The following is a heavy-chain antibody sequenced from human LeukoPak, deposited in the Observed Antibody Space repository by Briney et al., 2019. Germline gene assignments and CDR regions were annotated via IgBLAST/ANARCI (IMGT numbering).Heavy chain of an antibody. V-gene: IGHV1-69*13. CDR2: IIPIFGTA. Sequence: VKVSYKASGGTFSSYAISWVRQAPGQGLEWMGGIIPIFGTANYAQKFQGRVTITADESTSTAYMELSSLRSEDTAVYYCARDLGDDYDSSGNYFDYWGQGTLVTVSS. D-gene: IGHD3-22*01. J-gene: IGHJ4*02. CDR3: ARDLGDDYDSSGNYFDY. CDR1: GGTFSSYA.